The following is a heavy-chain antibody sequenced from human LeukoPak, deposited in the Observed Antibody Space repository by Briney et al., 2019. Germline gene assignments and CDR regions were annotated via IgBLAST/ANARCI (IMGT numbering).Heavy chain of an antibody. CDR2: ISGSGGST. CDR3: AKVGVGKGSSWPHDAFDI. CDR1: GFTFSSYA. J-gene: IGHJ3*02. Sequence: PGGSLRLSCAASGFTFSSYAMSWVRQAPGKGLEWVSAISGSGGSTYYADSVKGRFTISRVNSKNTLYLQMNSLRAEDTAVYYCAKVGVGKGSSWPHDAFDIWGQGTMVTVSS. D-gene: IGHD6-13*01. V-gene: IGHV3-23*01.